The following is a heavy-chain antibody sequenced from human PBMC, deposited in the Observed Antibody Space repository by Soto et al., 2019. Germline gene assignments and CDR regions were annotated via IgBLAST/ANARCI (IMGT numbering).Heavy chain of an antibody. J-gene: IGHJ5*02. CDR2: IYYSGST. CDR1: GGSISSYY. CDR3: ARDYYDSSGYNGGDWFDP. Sequence: SETLSLTCTVSGGSISSYYWSWIRQPPGKGLEWIGYIYYSGSTNYNPSLKSRVTISVDTSKNQFSLKLSSVTAADTAVYYCARDYYDSSGYNGGDWFDPWGQGTLVTVSS. V-gene: IGHV4-59*01. D-gene: IGHD3-22*01.